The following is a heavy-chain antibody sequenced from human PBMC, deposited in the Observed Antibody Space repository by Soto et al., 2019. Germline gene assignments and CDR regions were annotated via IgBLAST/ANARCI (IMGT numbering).Heavy chain of an antibody. CDR3: AREAPFDLLDY. J-gene: IGHJ4*02. Sequence: PSETLSLTCTVSGGSISSGDYYWSWIRQPPGKGLEWIGYIYYSGSTYYNPSLKSRVTISVDTSKNQFSLKLSSVTAADTAVYYCAREAPFDLLDYWGQGTLVTVSS. CDR2: IYYSGST. D-gene: IGHD3-9*01. CDR1: GGSISSGDYY. V-gene: IGHV4-30-4*01.